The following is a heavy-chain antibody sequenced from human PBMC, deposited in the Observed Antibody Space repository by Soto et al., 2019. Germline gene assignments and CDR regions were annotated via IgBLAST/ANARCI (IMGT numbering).Heavy chain of an antibody. V-gene: IGHV3-23*01. CDR1: GFRFSSYS. D-gene: IGHD1-26*01. CDR2: FDISGPPT. Sequence: GGSLRLSCAASGFRFSSYSMNRVRQPPGKGLEWVSTFDISGPPTYYADPVKGRFTISRDNSKNTLFLQMNSLRAEDTAVYYCAKEFYPGATFDSWGQGISVTVSS. J-gene: IGHJ4*02. CDR3: AKEFYPGATFDS.